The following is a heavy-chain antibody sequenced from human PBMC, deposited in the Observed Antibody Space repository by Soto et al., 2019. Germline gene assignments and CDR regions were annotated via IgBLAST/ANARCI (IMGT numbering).Heavy chain of an antibody. CDR3: ARGEAIYCSSTSCYLSYGMDV. CDR1: GFTFSSYA. V-gene: IGHV3-30-3*01. Sequence: GGPLSLSCAASGFTFSSYAMHWVRQAPGKGLEWVAVISYDGSNKYYADSVKGRVTMTRDTSTSTVYMELSSLRSEDTAVYYCARGEAIYCSSTSCYLSYGMDVWGQGTTVTVSS. CDR2: ISYDGSNK. J-gene: IGHJ6*02. D-gene: IGHD2-2*01.